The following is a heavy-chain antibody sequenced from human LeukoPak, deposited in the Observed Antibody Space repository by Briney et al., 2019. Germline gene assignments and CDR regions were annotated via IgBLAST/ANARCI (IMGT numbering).Heavy chain of an antibody. CDR3: ARIPGPQTIAAAGIDY. J-gene: IGHJ4*02. CDR1: GYTFTGYY. Sequence: ASVKVSCKASGYTFTGYYMHWVRQAPGQGLEWMGWINPNSGGTNYAQKFQGRVTMTRDTSISTAYMELSRLRSDDTAVYYCARIPGPQTIAAAGIDYWGQGTLVTVSS. V-gene: IGHV1-2*02. CDR2: INPNSGGT. D-gene: IGHD6-13*01.